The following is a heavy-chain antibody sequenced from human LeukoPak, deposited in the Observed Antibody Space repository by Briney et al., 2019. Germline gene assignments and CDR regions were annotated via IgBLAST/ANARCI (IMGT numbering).Heavy chain of an antibody. J-gene: IGHJ4*02. Sequence: PGGSLRLSCAASGFTFSSYAMSWVRQAPGKGLEWVSAISGSGGSTYYADSVKGRFTISRDNSKNTLYLQMNSLRAEDTAVYYCAKIYRSYGSGSYRPDDDYWGQGTLVTVSS. CDR3: AKIYRSYGSGSYRPDDDY. D-gene: IGHD3-10*01. CDR2: ISGSGGST. CDR1: GFTFSSYA. V-gene: IGHV3-23*01.